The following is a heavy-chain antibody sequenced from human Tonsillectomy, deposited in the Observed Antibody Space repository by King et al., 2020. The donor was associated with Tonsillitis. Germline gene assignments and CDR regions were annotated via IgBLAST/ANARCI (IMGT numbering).Heavy chain of an antibody. V-gene: IGHV3-23*04. CDR1: GFTFSSYA. D-gene: IGHD4-17*01. CDR2: ISGSGGST. J-gene: IGHJ3*02. CDR3: AKEGPDDYGDPIGAFDI. Sequence: VQLVESGGGLVQPGGSLRLSCAASGFTFSSYAMSWVRQAPGKGLEWVSAISGSGGSTYYAASVKGRFTISRDNSKNTLYLQMNSLRAEDTAVYYCAKEGPDDYGDPIGAFDIWGQGTMVTVSS.